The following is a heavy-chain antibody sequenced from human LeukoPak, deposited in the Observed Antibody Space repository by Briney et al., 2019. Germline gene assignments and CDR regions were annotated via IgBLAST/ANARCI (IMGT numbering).Heavy chain of an antibody. V-gene: IGHV4-34*01. Sequence: PSETLSITCAVYGVSFSGYYWSWIRQPPGKGLEWIGEINHSGSTNYNASLKSRVTISVGTSKNQFSLKLSSVTAADTAVYYCARSYDSSGYSHWGQGTLVTVSS. D-gene: IGHD3-22*01. CDR2: INHSGST. CDR1: GVSFSGYY. J-gene: IGHJ4*02. CDR3: ARSYDSSGYSH.